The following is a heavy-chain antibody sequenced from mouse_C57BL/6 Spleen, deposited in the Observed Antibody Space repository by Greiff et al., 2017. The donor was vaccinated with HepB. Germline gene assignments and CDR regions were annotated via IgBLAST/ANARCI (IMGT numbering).Heavy chain of an antibody. J-gene: IGHJ1*03. CDR1: GYAFSSSW. V-gene: IGHV1-82*01. CDR2: IYPGDGDT. Sequence: VQLQQSGPELVKPGASVKISCKASGYAFSSSWMNWVKQRPGKGLEWIGRIYPGDGDTNYNGKFKGKATLTADKSSSTAYMQRSSLTSEDSAVYFCARGGWYFDVWGTGTTVTVSS. CDR3: ARGGWYFDV.